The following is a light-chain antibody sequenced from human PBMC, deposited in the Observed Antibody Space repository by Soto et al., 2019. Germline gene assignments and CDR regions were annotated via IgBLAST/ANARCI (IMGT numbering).Light chain of an antibody. CDR3: AAWDDSLDGLV. J-gene: IGLJ2*01. V-gene: IGLV1-44*01. Sequence: QSVLTQSSSVSGTPGQRVTISCSGSTSNLGRHAVSWYQQLPGTAPQLLIYSNNQRPSGVPDRFSGSKSGTSSSLAISGLQSEDEADYYCAAWDDSLDGLVFGGATKLTVL. CDR1: TSNLGRHA. CDR2: SNN.